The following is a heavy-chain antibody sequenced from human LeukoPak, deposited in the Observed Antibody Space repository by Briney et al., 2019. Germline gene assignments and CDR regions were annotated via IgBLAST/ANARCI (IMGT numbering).Heavy chain of an antibody. D-gene: IGHD3/OR15-3a*01. CDR1: GGSISGYY. CDR2: IHYSGST. Sequence: SETLSLTCTVSGGSISGYYWSWIRQPPGKGPEWIGYIHYSGSTNYNPSLKSRVTISVDTSKNQFSLKLSSVTAADTAVYYCARARYHTEMTYFRTVYYFDYWGQGTLVTVSS. CDR3: ARARYHTEMTYFRTVYYFDY. V-gene: IGHV4-59*01. J-gene: IGHJ4*02.